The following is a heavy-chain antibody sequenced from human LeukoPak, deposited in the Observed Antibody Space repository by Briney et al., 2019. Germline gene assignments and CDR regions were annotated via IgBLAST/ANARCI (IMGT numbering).Heavy chain of an antibody. J-gene: IGHJ4*02. CDR3: TRGARRSASGDHFDY. CDR1: GYTFTTYY. Sequence: GASVNVSCKASGYTFTTYYMHWVRQAPGQGLEWMGIINPNGGSTSYAQKFQGRVTMTRDMSTSTVYMELSSLRSEDTAVYYCTRGARRSASGDHFDYWGQGTLVTVSS. D-gene: IGHD6-25*01. V-gene: IGHV1-46*01. CDR2: INPNGGST.